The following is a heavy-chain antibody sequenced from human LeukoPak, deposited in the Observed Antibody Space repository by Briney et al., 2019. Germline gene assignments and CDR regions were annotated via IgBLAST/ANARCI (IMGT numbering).Heavy chain of an antibody. J-gene: IGHJ4*02. CDR2: IKQDGSEK. Sequence: GGSLRLSCAASGFTFSSYLMNWVRQAPGKGLEWVANIKQDGSEKYYVDSVKGRFTISRDNAKNSLYLQMNSLRAEDTAVYYCARDYDYWGQGTLVTVSS. CDR3: ARDYDY. V-gene: IGHV3-7*01. CDR1: GFTFSSYL.